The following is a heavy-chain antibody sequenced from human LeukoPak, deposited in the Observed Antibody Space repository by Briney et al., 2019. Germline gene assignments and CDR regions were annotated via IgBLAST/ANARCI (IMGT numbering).Heavy chain of an antibody. V-gene: IGHV3-74*01. CDR1: GFTFSSYA. J-gene: IGHJ3*02. CDR3: AREVYSGYDDAFDI. D-gene: IGHD5-12*01. Sequence: PGGSLRLSCAASGFTFSSYAMSWVRQAPGKGLVWVSRINSDGSSTSYADSVKGRFTISRDNAKNTLYLQMNSLRAEDTAVYYCAREVYSGYDDAFDIWGQGTMVTVSS. CDR2: INSDGSST.